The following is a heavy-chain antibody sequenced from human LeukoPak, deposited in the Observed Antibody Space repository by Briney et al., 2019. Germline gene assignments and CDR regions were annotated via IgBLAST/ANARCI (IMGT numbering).Heavy chain of an antibody. D-gene: IGHD6-19*01. CDR3: ARGLSGFGAVAGIWFDP. Sequence: GASVRVSRKASGYTFTSYDINWVRQATRQGLEWMGWMNPNSGNTGYAQKFQGRVTITRNTSISTAYMELSSLRSEDTAVYYCARGLSGFGAVAGIWFDPWGQGTLVTVSS. J-gene: IGHJ5*02. CDR2: MNPNSGNT. CDR1: GYTFTSYD. V-gene: IGHV1-8*03.